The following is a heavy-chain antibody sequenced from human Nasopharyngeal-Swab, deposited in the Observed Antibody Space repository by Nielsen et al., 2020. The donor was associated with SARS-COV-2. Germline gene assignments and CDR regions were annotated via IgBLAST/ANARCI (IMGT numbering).Heavy chain of an antibody. D-gene: IGHD3-22*01. Sequence: WIRQPPVKWLEWIGEINHSGSTNYNPSLKSRVTISVDTSKNQFSLKLSSVTAADTAVYYCARLQITMIVVVITRGWFDPWGQGTLVTVSS. CDR3: ARLQITMIVVVITRGWFDP. V-gene: IGHV4-34*01. CDR2: INHSGST. J-gene: IGHJ5*02.